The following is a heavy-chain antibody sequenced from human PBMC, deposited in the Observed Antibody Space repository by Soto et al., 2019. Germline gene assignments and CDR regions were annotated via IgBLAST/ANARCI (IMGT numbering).Heavy chain of an antibody. CDR1: GGSISSYY. Sequence: SETLSLTCTVSGGSISSYYWSWIRQPPGKGLEWIGYIYYSGSTYYNPSLKSRVTISVGTSKNHFSLRLSSVTAADTAVYYCARSVFPWGQGTLVTVSS. CDR3: ARSVFP. V-gene: IGHV4-59*06. J-gene: IGHJ5*02. CDR2: IYYSGST.